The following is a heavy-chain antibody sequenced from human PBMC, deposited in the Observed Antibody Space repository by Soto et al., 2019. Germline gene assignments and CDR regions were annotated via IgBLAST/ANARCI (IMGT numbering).Heavy chain of an antibody. CDR1: GYTFTCYG. CDR2: ISAYNGNT. D-gene: IGHD6-19*01. CDR3: ARGEESSGWYFLPI. V-gene: IGHV1-18*01. Sequence: GASVKVSCKASGYTFTCYGLCWVRHAPGQGLEWMGWISAYNGNTNYAQKLQGRVTMTTDTSTSTAYMELRSLRSDDTAVYYCARGEESSGWYFLPIWGQGTLVTVSS. J-gene: IGHJ4*02.